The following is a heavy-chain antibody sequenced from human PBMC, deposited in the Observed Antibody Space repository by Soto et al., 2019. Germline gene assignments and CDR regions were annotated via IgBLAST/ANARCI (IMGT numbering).Heavy chain of an antibody. CDR3: AKVMYSSGWYFFDY. Sequence: EVQLLESGGGLVQPGGSLRLSCAASGFTFSSYAMSWVRQAPGKGLELVSAISGSSGSTYYADSVKGRFTISRDNSKDTLYLQMISLRADDMAVYYCAKVMYSSGWYFFDYWGQGTLVTVSS. V-gene: IGHV3-23*01. CDR1: GFTFSSYA. D-gene: IGHD6-19*01. CDR2: ISGSSGST. J-gene: IGHJ4*02.